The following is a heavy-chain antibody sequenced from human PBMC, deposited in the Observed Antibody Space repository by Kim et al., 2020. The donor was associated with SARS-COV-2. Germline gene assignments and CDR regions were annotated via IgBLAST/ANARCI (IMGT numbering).Heavy chain of an antibody. J-gene: IGHJ4*02. D-gene: IGHD6-6*01. CDR2: ITASGATT. Sequence: GGSLRLSCAAPGLTLSNYALGWVRQAPGKGLEWVSDITASGATTSYADSVKGRFIISRDNSKNMLFLQMNSLRGEDTAIYYCAGRRELVLYYFDYWGQGT. V-gene: IGHV3-23*01. CDR3: AGRRELVLYYFDY. CDR1: GLTLSNYA.